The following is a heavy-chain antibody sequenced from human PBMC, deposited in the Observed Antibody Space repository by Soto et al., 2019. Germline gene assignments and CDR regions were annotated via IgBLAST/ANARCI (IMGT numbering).Heavy chain of an antibody. D-gene: IGHD2-15*01. V-gene: IGHV4-59*08. Sequence: SETLSLTCTVSGGSISSYYWSWIRQPPGKGLEWIGYIYYSGSTYYNPSLKSRVTISVDTSKNQFSLKLSSVTAADTAVYYCARGIVVVVAAAQHPPDYWGQGTLVTVSS. J-gene: IGHJ4*02. CDR3: ARGIVVVVAAAQHPPDY. CDR2: IYYSGST. CDR1: GGSISSYY.